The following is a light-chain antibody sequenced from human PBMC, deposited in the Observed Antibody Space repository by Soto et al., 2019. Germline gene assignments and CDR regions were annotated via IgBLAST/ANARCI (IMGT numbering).Light chain of an antibody. CDR2: GAF. V-gene: IGKV3-15*01. CDR3: QQYNDWPLT. J-gene: IGKJ1*01. CDR1: QSVRSK. Sequence: EIVMTQSPVTMSVSPGERATLSCRASQSVRSKLAWYQQKPGQAPSLLIYGAFTRATGIPTRFSGTGSGTEFTLTISSLQSEDFALYYCQQYNDWPLTFGQGTKVE.